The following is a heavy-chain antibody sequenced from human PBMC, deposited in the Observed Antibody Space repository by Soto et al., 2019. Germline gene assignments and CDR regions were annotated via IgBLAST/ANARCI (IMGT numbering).Heavy chain of an antibody. CDR2: IYWDDDK. D-gene: IGHD2-21*01. CDR3: ARLVAAGITYYFDS. J-gene: IGHJ4*02. V-gene: IGHV2-5*02. Sequence: SGPTLVNPKQTLTLTCTFSAFSLSTSGVGVGWIRQPPGKALEWLTFIYWDDDKRYSPSLKSRLTITKDTSKNQVVLTMTNMDPVDTATYYCARLVAAGITYYFDSWGQGTLVTVSS. CDR1: AFSLSTSGVG.